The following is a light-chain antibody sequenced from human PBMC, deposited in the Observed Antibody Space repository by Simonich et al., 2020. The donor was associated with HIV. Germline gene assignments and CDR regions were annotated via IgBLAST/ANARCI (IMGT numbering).Light chain of an antibody. V-gene: IGKV1-5*03. J-gene: IGKJ1*01. CDR2: KAS. Sequence: DIQMTQSPSTLSASVGDRVTITCRASQSISNWLAWYQQKPGKAPKVLIYKASSLESGVPSRFSGSGSGTKFTLTISSLQPDDFATYYCQQYSNYSRTFGQGTKVDFK. CDR3: QQYSNYSRT. CDR1: QSISNW.